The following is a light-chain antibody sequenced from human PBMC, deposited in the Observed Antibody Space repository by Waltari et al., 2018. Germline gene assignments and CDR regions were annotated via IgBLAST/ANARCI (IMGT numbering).Light chain of an antibody. Sequence: DIQMTQSPSTLSASVGDRVTITCRASQSLSNWLAWYQQKPGKAPKVLIYKASTLESGVPSRFSGSGSGTEFTLTISSLQPGDFATYYCQQYRNLWTFGQGTKVEIK. V-gene: IGKV1-5*03. CDR1: QSLSNW. CDR3: QQYRNLWT. J-gene: IGKJ1*01. CDR2: KAS.